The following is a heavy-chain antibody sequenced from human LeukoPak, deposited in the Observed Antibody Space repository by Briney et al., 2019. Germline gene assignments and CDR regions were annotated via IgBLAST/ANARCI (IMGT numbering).Heavy chain of an antibody. CDR2: VNSDGSST. CDR1: GFTFSSYW. CDR3: ATAVAGNYYYYGMDV. V-gene: IGHV3-74*01. Sequence: GGSLRLSCAASGFTFSSYWMHWVRQAPGKGLVWVSRVNSDGSSTSYADSVKGRFTISRDNAKNTLYLQMNSLRAEDTAVYYCATAVAGNYYYYGMDVWGQGTTVTVSS. J-gene: IGHJ6*02. D-gene: IGHD6-19*01.